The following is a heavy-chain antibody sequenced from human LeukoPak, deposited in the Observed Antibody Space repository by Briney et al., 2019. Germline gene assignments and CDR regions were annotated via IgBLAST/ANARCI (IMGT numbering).Heavy chain of an antibody. D-gene: IGHD6-6*01. Sequence: SETLSLTCTVSGGSVSSGSYYWSWIRQPPGKGLEWIGYIYYSGSTNYNPSLKSRVTISVDTSKNQFSLRLSSVTAADTAVYYCARGLKRSGSSDHFDYWGQGTLVTVSS. CDR2: IYYSGST. CDR1: GGSVSSGSYY. CDR3: ARGLKRSGSSDHFDY. J-gene: IGHJ4*02. V-gene: IGHV4-61*01.